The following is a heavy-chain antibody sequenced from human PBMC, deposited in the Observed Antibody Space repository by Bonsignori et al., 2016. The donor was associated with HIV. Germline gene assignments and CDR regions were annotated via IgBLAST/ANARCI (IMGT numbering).Heavy chain of an antibody. CDR3: AKAWDSSCYHNPGAWFDS. D-gene: IGHD3-22*01. CDR1: GFTFGNYA. J-gene: IGHJ5*01. CDR2: ISGTGGST. Sequence: EVQLLESGGGLVQPGESLRLSCEASGFTFGNYAMSWVRQTPLKGLEWVSAISGTGGSTHYANSVKGRFTISRDNSKNTLYLQMNSLTGEDTALYYCAKAWDSSCYHNPGAWFDSWGQGILVTV. V-gene: IGHV3-23*01.